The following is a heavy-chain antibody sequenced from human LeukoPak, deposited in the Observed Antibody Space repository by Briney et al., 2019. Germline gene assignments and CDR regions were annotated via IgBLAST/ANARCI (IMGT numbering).Heavy chain of an antibody. CDR1: GGSFSGYY. V-gene: IGHV4-34*01. CDR2: INHSGST. D-gene: IGHD6-13*01. Sequence: PSATLSLTCAVYGGSFSGYYWSWIRQPPGKGLEWIGEINHSGSTNYNPSLKSRVTISVDTSKNQFSLKLSSVTAADTAVYYCAREGYSSSWYWFDPWGQGTLVTVSS. CDR3: AREGYSSSWYWFDP. J-gene: IGHJ5*02.